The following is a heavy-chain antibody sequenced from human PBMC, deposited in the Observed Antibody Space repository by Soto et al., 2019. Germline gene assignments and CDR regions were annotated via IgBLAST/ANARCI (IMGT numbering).Heavy chain of an antibody. D-gene: IGHD1-26*01. CDR2: ISTSGGNT. CDR3: AKPTGGSYPESRVFDS. V-gene: IGHV3-23*01. Sequence: EVQLLESGGGLVQPGGSLRLSCAASGLTFSSSAMSWVRQAPEKGLEWVSAISTSGGNTLYADSVKGRFTITRDNSKNTLFLQMSSLRAEDTAIYYCAKPTGGSYPESRVFDSWGQGTRVTVSS. CDR1: GLTFSSSA. J-gene: IGHJ4*02.